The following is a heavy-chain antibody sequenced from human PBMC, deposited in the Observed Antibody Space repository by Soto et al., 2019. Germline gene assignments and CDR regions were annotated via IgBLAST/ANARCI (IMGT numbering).Heavy chain of an antibody. CDR2: ISSSSSTI. J-gene: IGHJ6*03. CDR1: GFTFSSYS. D-gene: IGHD3-3*01. Sequence: GGSLRLSCAASGFTFSSYSMNWVRQAPGKGLEWVSYISSSSSTIYYADSVKGRFTISRDNAKNSLYLQMNSLRDEDPAVYYCARLLYDFWSGYYRRGPLDVWGKGTTVPVPS. CDR3: ARLLYDFWSGYYRRGPLDV. V-gene: IGHV3-48*02.